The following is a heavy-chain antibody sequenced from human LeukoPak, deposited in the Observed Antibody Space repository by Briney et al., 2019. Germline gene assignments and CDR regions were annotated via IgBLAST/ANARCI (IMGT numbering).Heavy chain of an antibody. CDR1: GFSFRSFA. J-gene: IGHJ4*02. D-gene: IGHD1-26*01. CDR3: ARDEVGAPPIDY. V-gene: IGHV3-74*01. CDR2: IRGDGSLL. Sequence: QPGGSLRLSCAASGFSFRSFAMHWVRQAPGKGLVWISNIRGDGSLLGYADSVKGRFTVSRDNAKNTLFLHMTSLRAEDTAVYYCARDEVGAPPIDYWGQGALVTVSS.